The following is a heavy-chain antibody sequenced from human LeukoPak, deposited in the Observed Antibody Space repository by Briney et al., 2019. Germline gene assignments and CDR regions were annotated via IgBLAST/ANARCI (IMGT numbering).Heavy chain of an antibody. CDR1: GYTFTSYA. V-gene: IGHV1-3*01. D-gene: IGHD6-19*01. Sequence: GASVKVSCKASGYTFTSYAMHWVRQAPGQRLEWMGWINAGNGNTKYSQKFQGRVTITRDTSASTAYMELSSLRSEDTAVYYCARVSGAVADPFDYWGQGTLVTASS. CDR2: INAGNGNT. J-gene: IGHJ4*02. CDR3: ARVSGAVADPFDY.